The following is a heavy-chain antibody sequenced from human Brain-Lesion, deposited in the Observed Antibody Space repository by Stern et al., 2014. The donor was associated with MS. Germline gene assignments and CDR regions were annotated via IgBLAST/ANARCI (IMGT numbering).Heavy chain of an antibody. CDR3: ARGRVVPGFQYYATDV. CDR1: GGSISSGGYY. V-gene: IGHV4-61*02. D-gene: IGHD2-2*01. Sequence: VQLVESGPGLVKPSQTLSLSCTVSGGSISSGGYYWRWIRQPAGKGLEWIGRIFNSGSTSYNPSLKSRVTIPIDTSKNQFSLRLNPMTAADTAVYYCARGRVVPGFQYYATDVWGQGTTVIVSS. J-gene: IGHJ6*02. CDR2: IFNSGST.